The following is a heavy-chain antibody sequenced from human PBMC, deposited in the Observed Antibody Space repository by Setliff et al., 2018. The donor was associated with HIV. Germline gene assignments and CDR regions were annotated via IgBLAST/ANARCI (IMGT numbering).Heavy chain of an antibody. Sequence: GASVKVSCKASGYTFNNFDINWVRQTAGQGLEWVGWMNPKTGNTGYAHRFQGRVSITRSTPTGTAYMELTGLKPEDTAAYFCARIAVGGSHGPDYHMDVWGGGTMVTVSS. D-gene: IGHD6-13*01. CDR2: MNPKTGNT. V-gene: IGHV1-8*03. CDR1: GYTFNNFD. CDR3: ARIAVGGSHGPDYHMDV. J-gene: IGHJ6*03.